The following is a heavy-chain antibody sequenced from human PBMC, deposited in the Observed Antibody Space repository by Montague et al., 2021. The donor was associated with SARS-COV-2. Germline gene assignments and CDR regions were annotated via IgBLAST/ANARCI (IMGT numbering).Heavy chain of an antibody. D-gene: IGHD6-13*01. Sequence: SLRLSCAASGFTFDDYTMHWVRQAPGKGLEWVSLISWDGGSTYYADSVKGRFTISRDNSKNSLSLQMNSLRTEDTALYYCAKDLILGSGTRFDYWGQGTLVTVSS. CDR2: ISWDGGST. CDR1: GFTFDDYT. J-gene: IGHJ4*02. V-gene: IGHV3-43*01. CDR3: AKDLILGSGTRFDY.